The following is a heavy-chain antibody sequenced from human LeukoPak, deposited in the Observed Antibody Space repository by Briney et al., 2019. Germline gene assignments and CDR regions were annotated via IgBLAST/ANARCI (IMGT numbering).Heavy chain of an antibody. CDR1: GFTFSSYW. J-gene: IGHJ4*02. V-gene: IGHV3-23*01. CDR2: ISGSGGST. Sequence: GGSLRLSCTASGFTFSSYWMTWVRQAPGKGLEWVSAISGSGGSTYYADSVKGRFTISRDNSKNTLYLQMNSLRAEDTAVYYCAKDKVAAAGTFLNYWGQGTQVTVSS. D-gene: IGHD6-13*01. CDR3: AKDKVAAAGTFLNY.